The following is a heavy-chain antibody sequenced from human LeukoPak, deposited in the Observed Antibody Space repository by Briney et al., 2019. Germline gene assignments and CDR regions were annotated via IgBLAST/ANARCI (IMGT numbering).Heavy chain of an antibody. Sequence: QPGGSLRLSCAASGFTFSSYGMHWVRQAPGKGLEWVAVISYDGSNKYYADSVKGRFTISRDNSKNTLYLQMNSLRAEDTAVYYCAADVYYDSSTLISWGQGTLVTVSS. CDR3: AADVYYDSSTLIS. CDR2: ISYDGSNK. D-gene: IGHD3-22*01. CDR1: GFTFSSYG. V-gene: IGHV3-30*03. J-gene: IGHJ5*02.